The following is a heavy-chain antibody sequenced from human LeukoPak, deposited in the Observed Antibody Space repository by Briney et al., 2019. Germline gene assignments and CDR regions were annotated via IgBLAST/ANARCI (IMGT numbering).Heavy chain of an antibody. Sequence: GASVKVSCKASGYTFTGYYMHWVRQAPGQGLEWMGWINPDSGGTNYAQKFQGRVTMTRDTSISTAYMELSRLRSDDTAVYYCARDQGIAVAGDYWGQGTLVTVSS. CDR1: GYTFTGYY. CDR2: INPDSGGT. V-gene: IGHV1-2*02. J-gene: IGHJ4*02. D-gene: IGHD6-19*01. CDR3: ARDQGIAVAGDY.